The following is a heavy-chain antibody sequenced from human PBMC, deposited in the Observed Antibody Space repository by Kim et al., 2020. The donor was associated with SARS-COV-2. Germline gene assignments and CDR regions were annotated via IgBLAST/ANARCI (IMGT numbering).Heavy chain of an antibody. CDR3: ARVPVGASSWYYFDS. J-gene: IGHJ4*02. Sequence: ADCREVRFTISRDNAENSLYLEMNSLSADDTAVYYCARVPVGASSWYYFDSWGQGTLVTVSS. V-gene: IGHV3-11*05. D-gene: IGHD6-13*01.